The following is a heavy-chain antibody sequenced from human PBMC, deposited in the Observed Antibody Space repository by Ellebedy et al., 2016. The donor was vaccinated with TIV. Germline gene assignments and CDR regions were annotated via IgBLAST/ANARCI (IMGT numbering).Heavy chain of an antibody. D-gene: IGHD6-19*01. Sequence: SETLSLTCTVSGGFISSYYWSWIRQPPGKGLAWIGYIYYSGSANYNPSLQSRVTISVDTSKNHFSLKLSSVTAADTAVYYCATRAGTVAAYYFDGMDVWGQGTTVTVSS. CDR3: ATRAGTVAAYYFDGMDV. V-gene: IGHV4-59*12. CDR1: GGFISSYY. J-gene: IGHJ6*02. CDR2: IYYSGSA.